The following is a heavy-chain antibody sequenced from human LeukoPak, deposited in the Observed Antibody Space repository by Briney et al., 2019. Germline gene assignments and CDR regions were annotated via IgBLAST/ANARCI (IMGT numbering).Heavy chain of an antibody. V-gene: IGHV4-30-4*07. J-gene: IGHJ5*02. Sequence: SETLSLTCAVSGAVISSGGYSWSWIRQPPGKGLEWIGNIYYDVNTHYNPSLKSPFNITIDTSKNQFSLILKSVTAANTAVYYCARGWAGFDPWGQGTLVTVSS. CDR2: IYYDVNT. D-gene: IGHD3-16*01. CDR3: ARGWAGFDP. CDR1: GAVISSGGYS.